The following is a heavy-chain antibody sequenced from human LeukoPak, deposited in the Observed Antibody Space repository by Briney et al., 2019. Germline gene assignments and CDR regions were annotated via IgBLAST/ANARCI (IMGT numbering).Heavy chain of an antibody. V-gene: IGHV4-39*01. J-gene: IGHJ4*02. CDR1: GGSISSTIYY. D-gene: IGHD3-22*01. Sequence: SETLSLTCTVSGGSISSTIYYWGWIRQPPGKGLEWIGSIDYSGGTYYNPSLKSRVTISVDTSKNQFSLNLSSVTAADTAVYYCARTITVIKRYFDFWGQGTLVTVSS. CDR2: IDYSGGT. CDR3: ARTITVIKRYFDF.